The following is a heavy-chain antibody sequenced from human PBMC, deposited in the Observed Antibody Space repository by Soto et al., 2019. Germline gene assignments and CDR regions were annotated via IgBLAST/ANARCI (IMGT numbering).Heavy chain of an antibody. CDR3: ARVYSGYEIFPGFGDYYYYMDV. D-gene: IGHD5-12*01. J-gene: IGHJ6*03. V-gene: IGHV3-21*01. CDR1: GFTFSSYS. Sequence: GGSLRLSCAASGFTFSSYSMNWVRQAPGKGLEWVSSISSSSSYIYYADSVKGRFTISRDNAKNSLYLQMNSLRAEDTAVYYCARVYSGYEIFPGFGDYYYYMDVWGKGTTVTVSS. CDR2: ISSSSSYI.